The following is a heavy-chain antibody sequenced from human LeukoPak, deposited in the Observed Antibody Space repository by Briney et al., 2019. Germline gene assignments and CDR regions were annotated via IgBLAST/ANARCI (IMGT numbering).Heavy chain of an antibody. CDR2: ISASGGGT. V-gene: IGHV3-23*01. CDR3: ARGRGGPTSLNYFAY. D-gene: IGHD1-1*01. J-gene: IGHJ4*02. CDR1: GFTFSSYA. Sequence: GGSLKLSCAASGFTFSSYALSWVRQAPGKGLEWVSWISASGGGTYYAHSVKGRFTISRNNSKNTLYLQMSSLRSEDTAVYYCARGRGGPTSLNYFAYWSQGTLVTVSS.